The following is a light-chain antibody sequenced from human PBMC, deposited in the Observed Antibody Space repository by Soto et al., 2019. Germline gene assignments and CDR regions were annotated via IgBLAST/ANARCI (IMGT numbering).Light chain of an antibody. CDR3: QQRMHWPPIT. Sequence: EIVLTQSPATLSLSPGERATLSCRASQSVNRYLAWYQQKPGQAPRLLIYDASNRATGIPARFSGSRSGTDFTLTINSLEPEDFAVYYCQQRMHWPPITFGQGTRLEIK. CDR1: QSVNRY. J-gene: IGKJ5*01. V-gene: IGKV3-11*01. CDR2: DAS.